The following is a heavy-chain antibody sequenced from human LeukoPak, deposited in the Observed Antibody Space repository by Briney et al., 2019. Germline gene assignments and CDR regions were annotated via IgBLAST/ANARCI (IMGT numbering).Heavy chain of an antibody. CDR1: GFTFSSYS. CDR2: ISSNGGST. D-gene: IGHD1-26*01. Sequence: HPGGSLRLSCAASGFTFSSYSMHWVRQAPGKGLEYVSAISSNGGSTYYANSVKGRFTISRDNSKNTLYLQMNSLRAEDTAVYYCAKERVGASFDYWGQGTLVTVSS. V-gene: IGHV3-64*01. J-gene: IGHJ4*02. CDR3: AKERVGASFDY.